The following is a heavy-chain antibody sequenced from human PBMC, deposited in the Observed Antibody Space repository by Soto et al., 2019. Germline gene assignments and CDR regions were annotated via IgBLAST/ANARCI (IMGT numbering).Heavy chain of an antibody. CDR2: INSDGSST. D-gene: IGHD6-19*01. CDR3: ARDLAVAGPGAYYYGMDV. J-gene: IGHJ6*02. Sequence: GGSLRLSCAASGFTFSSYWMHWVRQAPGKGLVWVSRINSDGSSTSYADSVKGRFTISRDNAKNTLYLQMNSLRAEDTAVYYCARDLAVAGPGAYYYGMDVWGQGTTVTVSS. CDR1: GFTFSSYW. V-gene: IGHV3-74*01.